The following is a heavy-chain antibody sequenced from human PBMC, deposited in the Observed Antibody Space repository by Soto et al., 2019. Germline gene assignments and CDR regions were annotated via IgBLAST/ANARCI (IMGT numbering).Heavy chain of an antibody. D-gene: IGHD3-9*01. CDR2: IWHDGSNK. V-gene: IGHV3-33*01. Sequence: QVQLVESGGGVVQPGRSLRLSCAASGFTFSSYTMHWVRQTPGKGLEWLAVIWHDGSNKYYADSVKGRFTISRDNSKNTVYLEVNSLRAEDTAIYYCGRDNYDSMSGYYTGVDYWGQGTLVTVSS. J-gene: IGHJ4*02. CDR3: GRDNYDSMSGYYTGVDY. CDR1: GFTFSSYT.